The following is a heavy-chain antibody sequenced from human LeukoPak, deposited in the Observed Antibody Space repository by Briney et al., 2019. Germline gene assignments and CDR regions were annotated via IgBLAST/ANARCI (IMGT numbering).Heavy chain of an antibody. V-gene: IGHV1-2*02. CDR1: GYTFTGYY. CDR2: INPNSGGT. Sequence: GASVKVSCKASGYTFTGYYMHWVRQAPGQGLEWMGWINPNSGGTNYAQKFQGRVTMTRDTSISTAYMELSRLRSDDTAVYYCARDGWFGELLLYYYYYMDVWGKGTTVTVSS. D-gene: IGHD3-10*01. J-gene: IGHJ6*03. CDR3: ARDGWFGELLLYYYYYMDV.